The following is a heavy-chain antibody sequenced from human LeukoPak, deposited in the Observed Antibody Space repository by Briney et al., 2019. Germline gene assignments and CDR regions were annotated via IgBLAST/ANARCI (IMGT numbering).Heavy chain of an antibody. CDR3: ARGTPSGLTGYLEDDY. V-gene: IGHV1-18*01. CDR2: ISAYNGNT. CDR1: GYTFTSYG. J-gene: IGHJ4*02. Sequence: GASVKVSCKASGYTFTSYGISWVRQAPGQGLEWMGWISAYNGNTNYAQKLQGRVTMTTDTSTSTACMELRSLRSDDTAVYYCARGTPSGLTGYLEDDYWGQGTLVTVSS. D-gene: IGHD3-9*01.